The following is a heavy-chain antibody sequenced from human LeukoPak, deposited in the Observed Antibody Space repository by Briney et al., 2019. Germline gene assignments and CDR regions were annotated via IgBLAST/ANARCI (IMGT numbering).Heavy chain of an antibody. Sequence: ASVKVSCKASGYTFTSYGISWVRQAPGQGLEWMGWISAYNGNTNYAQKLQGRVTMTTDTSTSTAYMEPRSLRSDDTAVYYCARDCSSTSCYLHWGQGTLVTVSS. J-gene: IGHJ4*02. CDR3: ARDCSSTSCYLH. D-gene: IGHD2-2*01. CDR1: GYTFTSYG. CDR2: ISAYNGNT. V-gene: IGHV1-18*01.